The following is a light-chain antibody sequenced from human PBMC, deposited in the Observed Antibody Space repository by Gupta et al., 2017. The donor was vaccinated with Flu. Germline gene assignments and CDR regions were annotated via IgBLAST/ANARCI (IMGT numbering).Light chain of an antibody. Sequence: PSFLSASVGDRVTVTCRASQGVGNYLAWYQQKPGKAPNLLLYSTSTLQSGVPSRFSGSGSGTEFTLTISSLQPEDFATYYCQQLNNYPLTFGQGTRLDIK. CDR3: QQLNNYPLT. J-gene: IGKJ5*01. CDR2: STS. V-gene: IGKV1-9*01. CDR1: QGVGNY.